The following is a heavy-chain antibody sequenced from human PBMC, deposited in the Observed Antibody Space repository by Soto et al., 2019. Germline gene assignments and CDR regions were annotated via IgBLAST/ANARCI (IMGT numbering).Heavy chain of an antibody. CDR1: GFTFSSYG. D-gene: IGHD3-22*01. J-gene: IGHJ6*02. V-gene: IGHV3-30*18. Sequence: SCAASGFTFSSYGMHWVRQAPGKGLEWVAVISYDGSNKYQADSVKGRFTISRDNSKNTLYLQMNSLRAEDTAVYYCAKGYYDSSGSYGMDVWGQGTTVTVSS. CDR2: ISYDGSNK. CDR3: AKGYYDSSGSYGMDV.